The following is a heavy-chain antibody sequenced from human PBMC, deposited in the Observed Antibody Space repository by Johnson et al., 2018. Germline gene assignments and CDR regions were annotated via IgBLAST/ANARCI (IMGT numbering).Heavy chain of an antibody. Sequence: QVQLQQWGAGLLKPSETLSLTCAVYGVSFSGYYWSWIRQPPGKGLEWIGEINHSGSTNYNPSLKSRVTISVDTSKNQFSLKLSSVTAADKAVYYWARVPNSSGYYTGDAFDIWGQGTMVTVSS. V-gene: IGHV4-34*01. J-gene: IGHJ3*02. CDR1: GVSFSGYY. CDR3: ARVPNSSGYYTGDAFDI. D-gene: IGHD3-22*01. CDR2: INHSGST.